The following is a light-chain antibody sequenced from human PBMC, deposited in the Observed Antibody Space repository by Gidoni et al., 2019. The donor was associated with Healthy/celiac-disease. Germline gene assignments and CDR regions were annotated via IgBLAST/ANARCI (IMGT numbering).Light chain of an antibody. CDR1: QSISSY. Sequence: PSSLSVSIGDRVTSTCRARQSISSYLNWDQQKPGKAPKLLIYAASSLQSGVPSRFSGSGSVTDFTLTISSLQPEDFATYYCQQSYSTPRTFGQGTKVEIK. V-gene: IGKV1-39*01. CDR2: AAS. J-gene: IGKJ1*01. CDR3: QQSYSTPRT.